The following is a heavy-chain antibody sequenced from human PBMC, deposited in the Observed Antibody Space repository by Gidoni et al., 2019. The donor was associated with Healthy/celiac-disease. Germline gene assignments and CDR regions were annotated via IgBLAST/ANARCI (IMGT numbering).Heavy chain of an antibody. Sequence: EVQLVESGGGLVQPGGSLRLSCAASGFTFSSYWMSWVRQAPGKGLEWVANIKQDGSEKYYVDSVKGRFTISRDNAKNSLYLQMNSLRAEDTAVYYCARGFYRGSGFGAFDIWGQGTMVTVSS. V-gene: IGHV3-7*03. D-gene: IGHD3-10*01. CDR2: IKQDGSEK. CDR3: ARGFYRGSGFGAFDI. J-gene: IGHJ3*02. CDR1: GFTFSSYW.